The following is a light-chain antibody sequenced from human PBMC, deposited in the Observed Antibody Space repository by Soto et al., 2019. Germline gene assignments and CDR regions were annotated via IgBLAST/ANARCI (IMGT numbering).Light chain of an antibody. CDR2: GVT. CDR3: SSYVTGDTVL. Sequence: QSALTQPASVSGSPGQSITISCTGTSSDVGGYNYVSWYQQHPGKVPKLLIYGVTNRPSGVSTRFSGSKSANTASLTISGLQAQDEADYYWSSYVTGDTVLFGGGTKVTVL. V-gene: IGLV2-14*01. CDR1: SSDVGGYNY. J-gene: IGLJ2*01.